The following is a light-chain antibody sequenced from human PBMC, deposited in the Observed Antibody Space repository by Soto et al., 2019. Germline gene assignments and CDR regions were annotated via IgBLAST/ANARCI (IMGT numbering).Light chain of an antibody. CDR1: QSVSSY. CDR3: HQRRNWHGAT. J-gene: IGKJ5*01. Sequence: EIVVTQSPATLSLSPGERATLSCRASQSVSSYFAWSHQQQRQGPTPLLYDACTSATGIPARFSGSGSGTDFTLTITIIELEAVEVYYCHQRRNWHGATFGGGTRLEIK. V-gene: IGKV3-11*01. CDR2: DAC.